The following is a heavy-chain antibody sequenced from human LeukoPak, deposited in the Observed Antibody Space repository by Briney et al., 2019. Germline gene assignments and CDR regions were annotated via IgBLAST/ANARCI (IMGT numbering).Heavy chain of an antibody. V-gene: IGHV3-48*01. CDR3: ARDKGSGRPDY. J-gene: IGHJ4*02. CDR1: GFTFSSYN. D-gene: IGHD3-10*01. CDR2: ISSSSSTI. Sequence: GGCLRLSCAASGFTFSSYNMNWVRQAPGKGLEWVSYISSSSSTIYYADSVKGRFTISRDNAKNSLYLQMNSLRGEDTAVYYCARDKGSGRPDYWGQGTLVTVSS.